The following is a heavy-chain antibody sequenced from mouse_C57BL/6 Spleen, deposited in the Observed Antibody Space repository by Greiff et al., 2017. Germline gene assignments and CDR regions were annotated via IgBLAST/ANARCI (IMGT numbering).Heavy chain of an antibody. V-gene: IGHV14-4*01. CDR1: GFNIKDDY. CDR2: IDPENGDT. D-gene: IGHD1-1*01. J-gene: IGHJ3*01. CDR3: TTKGYYGSSWFAY. Sequence: EVQVVESGAELVRPGASVKLSCTASGFNIKDDYMHWVKQRPEQGLEWIGWIDPENGDTEYASKFQGKATITADTSSNTAYLQLSSLTSEDTAVYYCTTKGYYGSSWFAYWGQGTLVTVSA.